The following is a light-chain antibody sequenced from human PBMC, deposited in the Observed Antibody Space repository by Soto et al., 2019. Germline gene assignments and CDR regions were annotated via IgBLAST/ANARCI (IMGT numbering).Light chain of an antibody. CDR3: KQSYSTQWT. CDR1: RSISRY. J-gene: IGKJ1*01. CDR2: AAS. V-gene: IGKV1-39*01. Sequence: DIQMTQSPSSLSASVGDRVNMTCRASRSISRYLSWYQQKPGKAPNLLIYAASSLQSGVPSRFSGAGSGTDFTLTIANLHHEDFAIYSCKQSYSTQWTFGQGTKVDIK.